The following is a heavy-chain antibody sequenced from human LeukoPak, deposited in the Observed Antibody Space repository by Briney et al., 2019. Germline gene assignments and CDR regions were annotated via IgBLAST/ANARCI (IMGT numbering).Heavy chain of an antibody. CDR3: ARQGIAADAENYYYDMDA. CDR1: GYSISSGYY. V-gene: IGHV4-38-2*01. CDR2: IYHSGST. J-gene: IGHJ6*03. D-gene: IGHD6-13*01. Sequence: PSETLSLTCAVSGYSISSGYYWGWIRQPPGKGLEWIGSIYHSGSTYYNQSLKSGVTISVDTSKNPFSMKLSSVTATDTSVYYCARQGIAADAENYYYDMDAWGKGTTVTVSS.